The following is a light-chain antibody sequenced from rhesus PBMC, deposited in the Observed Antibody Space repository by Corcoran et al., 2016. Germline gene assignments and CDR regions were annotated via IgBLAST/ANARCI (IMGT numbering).Light chain of an antibody. Sequence: DIQMTQSPSSLSASVGDTVTITCRASQSISSWLAWYQQKPGKAPKLLIYKASSLQSGVPSRFSGSGSGTDFTLTISSLRPEDFATYSCLQYSSSPFTFGPGTKLDIK. J-gene: IGKJ3*01. V-gene: IGKV1-22*01. CDR3: LQYSSSPFT. CDR2: KAS. CDR1: QSISSW.